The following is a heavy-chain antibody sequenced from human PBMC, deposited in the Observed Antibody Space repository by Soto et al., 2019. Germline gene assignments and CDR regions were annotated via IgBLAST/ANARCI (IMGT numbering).Heavy chain of an antibody. CDR2: IIAWGQTI. D-gene: IGHD3-22*01. Sequence: GGSLRLSCEVSGFVLRTYDASWVRQAPGKGLEWLAVIIAWGQTIYSAESARGRFTISRDDAKNTLHLQIDSLTVEDTAVYYCVPRLNPRVPDHWGQGTLVTVYS. J-gene: IGHJ4*02. CDR1: GFVLRTYD. CDR3: VPRLNPRVPDH. V-gene: IGHV3-23*01.